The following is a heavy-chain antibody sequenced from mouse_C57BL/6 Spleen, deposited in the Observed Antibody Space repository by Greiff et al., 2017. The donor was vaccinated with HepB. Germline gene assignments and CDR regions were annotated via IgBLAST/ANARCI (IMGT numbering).Heavy chain of an antibody. CDR1: GYSITSGYY. CDR2: ISYDGSN. CDR3: AREEGYYGSSYGYFDV. Sequence: EVKLLESGPGLVKPSQSLSLTCSVTGYSITSGYYWNWIRQFPGNKLEWMGYISYDGSNNYNPSLKNRISITRDTSKNQFFLKLNSVTTEDTATYYCAREEGYYGSSYGYFDVWGTGTTVTVSS. D-gene: IGHD1-1*01. V-gene: IGHV3-6*01. J-gene: IGHJ1*03.